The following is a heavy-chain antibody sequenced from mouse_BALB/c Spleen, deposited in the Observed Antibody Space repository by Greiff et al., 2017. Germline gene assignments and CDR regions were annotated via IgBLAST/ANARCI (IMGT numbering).Heavy chain of an antibody. V-gene: IGHV5-17*02. CDR1: GFTFSSFG. CDR2: ISSGSSTI. D-gene: IGHD2-14*01. Sequence: EVQVVESGGGLVQPGGSRKLSCAASGFTFSSFGMHWVRQAPEKGLEWVAYISSGSSTIYYADTVKGRFTISRDNPKNTLFLQMTSLRSEDTAMYYCARHYRYDVDYFDYWGQGTTLTVSS. CDR3: ARHYRYDVDYFDY. J-gene: IGHJ2*01.